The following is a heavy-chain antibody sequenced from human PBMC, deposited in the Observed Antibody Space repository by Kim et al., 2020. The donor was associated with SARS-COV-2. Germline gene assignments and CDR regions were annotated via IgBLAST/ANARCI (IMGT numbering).Heavy chain of an antibody. CDR3: ARNGVVRGVISWFDP. D-gene: IGHD3-10*01. V-gene: IGHV4-39*01. Sequence: PSRKSRVTISVATSKNQFSLKLSSVTAADTAVYYCARNGVVRGVISWFDPWGQGTLVTVSS. J-gene: IGHJ5*02.